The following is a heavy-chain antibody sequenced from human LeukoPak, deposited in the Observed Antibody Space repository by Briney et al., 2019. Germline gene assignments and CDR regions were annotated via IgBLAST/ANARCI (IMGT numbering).Heavy chain of an antibody. V-gene: IGHV4-39*07. Sequence: PSETLSLTCTVSGGSISSSSYYWGWIRQPPGKGLEWIGSIYYSGSTYYNPSPKSRVTISVDTSKNQFSLKLSSVTAADTAVYYCARGHDFWSGYLQYYFDYWGQGTLVTVSS. CDR3: ARGHDFWSGYLQYYFDY. J-gene: IGHJ4*02. CDR1: GGSISSSSYY. CDR2: IYYSGST. D-gene: IGHD3-3*01.